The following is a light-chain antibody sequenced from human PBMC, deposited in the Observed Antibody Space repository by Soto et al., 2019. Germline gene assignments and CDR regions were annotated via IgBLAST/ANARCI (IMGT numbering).Light chain of an antibody. CDR2: KAS. V-gene: IGKV1-5*03. J-gene: IGKJ2*01. CDR3: QQYNSFSYT. Sequence: DIQMSQSPSTLSASVGDRVTITCRASQSISNWLAWYQQKPGKAPKLLIYKASSLESGVPSRFSGSGSGTEFTLTISSLQPDDFATYYCQQYNSFSYTFGQGTKLDIK. CDR1: QSISNW.